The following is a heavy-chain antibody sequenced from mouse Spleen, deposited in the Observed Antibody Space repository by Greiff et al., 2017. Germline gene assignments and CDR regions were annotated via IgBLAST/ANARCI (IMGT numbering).Heavy chain of an antibody. D-gene: IGHD2-1*01. J-gene: IGHJ4*01. CDR3: ARDGNNYYAMDY. CDR2: IYPGDGDT. CDR1: GYAFSSSW. Sequence: QVQLQQSGPELVKPGASVKISCKASGYAFSSSWMNWVKQRPGKGLEWIGRIYPGDGDTNYNGKFKGKATLTADKSSSTAYMQLSSLTSEDSAVYFCARDGNNYYAMDYWGQGTSVTVSS. V-gene: IGHV1-82*01.